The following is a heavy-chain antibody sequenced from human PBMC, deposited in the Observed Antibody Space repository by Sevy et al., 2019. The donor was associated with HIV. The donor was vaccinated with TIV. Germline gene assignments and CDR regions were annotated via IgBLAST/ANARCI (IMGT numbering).Heavy chain of an antibody. D-gene: IGHD3-16*01. CDR3: ARDHVKDGKGGDYYYHAMDV. Sequence: GGSLRLSCTASGFTLSDYYMSWIRQAPGKGLQWISYISGSDDSGGDDTIYYADPVKGRFTISRDNAKNSLYLQMSSLRADDTVGYYCARDHVKDGKGGDYYYHAMDVWGRGTTVTVSS. V-gene: IGHV3-11*01. J-gene: IGHJ6*02. CDR1: GFTLSDYY. CDR2: ISGSDDSGGDDTI.